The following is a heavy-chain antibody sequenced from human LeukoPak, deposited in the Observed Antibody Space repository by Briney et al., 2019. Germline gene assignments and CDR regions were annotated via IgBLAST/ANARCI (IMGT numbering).Heavy chain of an antibody. J-gene: IGHJ4*02. CDR3: ARERRCSSTSCPVDY. D-gene: IGHD2-2*01. CDR1: GNSISSDYW. Sequence: ASETLSLTCVVSGNSISSDYWWSWVRQSPGKGLEWIGEIFHDGSTNPNPSLESRLTMSVDKSKNQFSLELRSVTAADTAVYYCARERRCSSTSCPVDYCGQGTLVNVSS. V-gene: IGHV4-4*02. CDR2: IFHDGST.